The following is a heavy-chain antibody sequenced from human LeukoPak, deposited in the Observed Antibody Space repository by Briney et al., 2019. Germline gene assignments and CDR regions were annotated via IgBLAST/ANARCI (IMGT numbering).Heavy chain of an antibody. V-gene: IGHV4-30-4*01. J-gene: IGHJ4*02. CDR2: IYYSGST. CDR1: GVSISSGDYY. CDR3: ARDSAMVLYFDF. D-gene: IGHD5-18*01. Sequence: SETLSLTCTVSGVSISSGDYYWSWLRQPPGKGLEWIGYIYYSGSTYYNPSLKSRVTMSVDTSKNQFSLKLSSVTAADTAVYYCARDSAMVLYFDFWVQGTLVTVSS.